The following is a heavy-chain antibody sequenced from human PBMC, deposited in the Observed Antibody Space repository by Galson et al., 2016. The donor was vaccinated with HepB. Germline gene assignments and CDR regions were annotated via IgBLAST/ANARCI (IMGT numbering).Heavy chain of an antibody. CDR3: AREGVVQLPGRGTSPCFSFGMDV. CDR2: IFPDDSEA. CDR1: GYTFSNYW. V-gene: IGHV5-51*01. D-gene: IGHD1-1*01. J-gene: IGHJ6*02. Sequence: QSGAEVKKPGESLRISCSTSGYTFSNYWVAWVRQMPGKGLEWMGIIFPDDSEARYSPSFQGQVTFSVDKSISTAFLQWTSLKASDTAIYYCAREGVVQLPGRGTSPCFSFGMDVWGQGTTVTVSS.